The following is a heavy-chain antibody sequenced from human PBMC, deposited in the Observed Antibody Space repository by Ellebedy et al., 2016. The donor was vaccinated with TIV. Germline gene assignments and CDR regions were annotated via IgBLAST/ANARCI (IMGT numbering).Heavy chain of an antibody. CDR3: AKLAGVHPWYFDY. D-gene: IGHD2-15*01. J-gene: IGHJ4*02. V-gene: IGHV4-31*03. CDR2: TYYSGST. Sequence: MPSETLSLTCTVSGGSISSGSYYWNWIRQYPGKGLEWIGYTYYSGSTYYNPSLKSRVNVSVDTSKNQFSLKLSSVTAADTAVYYCAKLAGVHPWYFDYWGQGTLVTVSS. CDR1: GGSISSGSYY.